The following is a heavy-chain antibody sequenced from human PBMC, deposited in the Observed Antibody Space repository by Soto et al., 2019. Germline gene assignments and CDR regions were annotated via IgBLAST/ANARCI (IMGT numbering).Heavy chain of an antibody. D-gene: IGHD2-2*01. CDR2: MRSDGSNK. CDR3: ARAHISSEISMPQTFHH. J-gene: IGHJ1*01. CDR1: GCTFSTYD. Sequence: QVQLVESGGGVAQPGGSLKLSCESSGCTFSTYDLYWVRQSPGKGLEWVARMRSDGSNKYYVDPVKGRFTISRDNSKNMLFLQMDSLRAEDSAVYYCARAHISSEISMPQTFHHWGPGTLVTVSS. V-gene: IGHV3-33*01.